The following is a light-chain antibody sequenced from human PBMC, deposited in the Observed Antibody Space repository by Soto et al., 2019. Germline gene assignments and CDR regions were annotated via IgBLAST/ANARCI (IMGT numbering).Light chain of an antibody. CDR1: QPISSW. V-gene: IGKV1-12*01. CDR3: QQGYNFPRA. Sequence: DIKMTQSPSSISASVGDRVTITCRASQPISSWLAWYQQVPGQAPYLLIYPASTLQSGVPSRFSGSGSGTDFTLTINSLQPEDFATYYCQQGYNFPRAFGQGTKVDIK. CDR2: PAS. J-gene: IGKJ1*01.